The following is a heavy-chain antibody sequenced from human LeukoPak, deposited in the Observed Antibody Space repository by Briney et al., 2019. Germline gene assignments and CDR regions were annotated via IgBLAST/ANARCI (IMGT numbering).Heavy chain of an antibody. CDR2: ISSSSSYI. J-gene: IGHJ4*02. D-gene: IGHD6-13*01. Sequence: GGSLRLSCAASGFTFSSYSMNWVCQAPGKGLEWVSSISSSSSYIYYADSVKGRFTISRDNAKNSLYLQMNSLRAEDTAVYYCARVRAAAGREPLDYWGQGTLVTVSS. CDR1: GFTFSSYS. V-gene: IGHV3-21*01. CDR3: ARVRAAAGREPLDY.